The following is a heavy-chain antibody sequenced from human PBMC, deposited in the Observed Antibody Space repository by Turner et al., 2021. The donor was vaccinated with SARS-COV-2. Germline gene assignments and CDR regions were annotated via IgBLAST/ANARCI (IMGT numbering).Heavy chain of an antibody. CDR3: AGAYDYLYK. Sequence: QVQLVVSGGGLVKPGGSLRLSCAASGFTFRDDDMGWSRNAPGKGLEWVSYISSSSSYTNDADSVKGRFTISRDNAKNSLYLQMNSLRAEDTAVYYCAGAYDYLYKWGQGTLVTVSS. J-gene: IGHJ4*02. CDR1: GFTFRDDD. CDR2: ISSSSSYT. D-gene: IGHD3-16*01. V-gene: IGHV3-11*06.